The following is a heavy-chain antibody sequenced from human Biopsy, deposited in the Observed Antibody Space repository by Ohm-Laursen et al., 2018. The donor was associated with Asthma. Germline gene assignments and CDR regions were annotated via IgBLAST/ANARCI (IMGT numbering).Heavy chain of an antibody. Sequence: SQTLSLTWTVSGGSISSGAYYWSWVRQPPGKGLEWIWYMYYIGSTYYNPFLKSRVAISLDTSKNQFSLKLSSVTAADTAVYFCARRGGVRRYFDYWGQGTLVTVSS. CDR2: MYYIGST. D-gene: IGHD3-16*01. V-gene: IGHV4-30-4*01. CDR1: GGSISSGAYY. J-gene: IGHJ4*02. CDR3: ARRGGVRRYFDY.